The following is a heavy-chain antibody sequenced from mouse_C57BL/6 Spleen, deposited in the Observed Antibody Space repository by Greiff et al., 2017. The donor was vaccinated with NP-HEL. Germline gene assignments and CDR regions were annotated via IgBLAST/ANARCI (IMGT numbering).Heavy chain of an antibody. CDR3: ARPELGRAMDY. Sequence: EVQLVESGPELVKPGASVKMSCKASGYTFTDYNMHWVKQSHGKSLEWIGYINPNNGGTSYNQKFKGKATLTVNKSSSTAYMELRSLTSEDSAVYYCARPELGRAMDYWGQGTSVTVSS. V-gene: IGHV1-22*01. CDR2: INPNNGGT. CDR1: GYTFTDYN. J-gene: IGHJ4*01. D-gene: IGHD4-1*01.